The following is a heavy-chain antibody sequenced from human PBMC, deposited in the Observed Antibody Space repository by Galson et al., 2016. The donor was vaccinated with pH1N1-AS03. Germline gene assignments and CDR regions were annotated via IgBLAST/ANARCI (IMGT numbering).Heavy chain of an antibody. V-gene: IGHV4-34*01. CDR1: GGSFSGYY. CDR2: INHSGST. Sequence: SETLSLTCAVYGGSFSGYYWSWIRQPPGKGLEWIGEINHSGSTNYNPSLKSRVTISVDKSKNQISLKLSSVTASDTAVYYCSKQRLQLVNPFDIWGPGTLVAVSS. J-gene: IGHJ4*02. CDR3: SKQRLQLVNPFDI. D-gene: IGHD3-9*01.